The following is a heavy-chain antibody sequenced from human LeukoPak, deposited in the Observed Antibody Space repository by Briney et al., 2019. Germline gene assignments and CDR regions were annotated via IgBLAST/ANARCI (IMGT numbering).Heavy chain of an antibody. J-gene: IGHJ4*02. Sequence: PGGSLRLSCAASGFTFSSYSMTWVRQTPGKGLEWVSSISSSSSYTYYADSVKGRFTISRDNAKGSLYLQMNSLRAEDTAVYYCAKVGRFGVVISYFDYWGQGTLVTVSS. CDR1: GFTFSSYS. CDR2: ISSSSSYT. CDR3: AKVGRFGVVISYFDY. D-gene: IGHD3-3*01. V-gene: IGHV3-21*01.